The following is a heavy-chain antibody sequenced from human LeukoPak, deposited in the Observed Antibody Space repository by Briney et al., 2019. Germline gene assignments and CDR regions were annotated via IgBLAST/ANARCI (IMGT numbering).Heavy chain of an antibody. CDR1: GGTFSSYA. J-gene: IGHJ6*03. Sequence: SVTVSCKASGGTFSSYAISWVRQAPGQGLEWMGGIIPIFGTANYAQKFQGRVTITADKSTSTAYMELSSLRSEDTAVYYCARETGHQDTAMVGHPLYYYYMDVWGKGTTVTVSS. D-gene: IGHD5-18*01. CDR2: IIPIFGTA. CDR3: ARETGHQDTAMVGHPLYYYYMDV. V-gene: IGHV1-69*06.